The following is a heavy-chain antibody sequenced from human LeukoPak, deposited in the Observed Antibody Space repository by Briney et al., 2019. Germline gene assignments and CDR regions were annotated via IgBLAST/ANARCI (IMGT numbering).Heavy chain of an antibody. CDR3: AELGITMIGGV. J-gene: IGHJ6*04. V-gene: IGHV3-48*01. Sequence: GGSLRLSCAASGFTFSSYSMNWVRQAPGKGLEWVSYISSSSTIYYADSVKGRFAISRDNAKNSLYLQMNSLRAEDTAVYYCAELGITMIGGVWGKGTTVTISS. D-gene: IGHD3-10*02. CDR1: GFTFSSYS. CDR2: ISSSSTI.